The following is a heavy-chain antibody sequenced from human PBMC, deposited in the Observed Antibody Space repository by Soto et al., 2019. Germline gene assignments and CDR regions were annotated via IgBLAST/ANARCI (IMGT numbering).Heavy chain of an antibody. D-gene: IGHD6-13*01. V-gene: IGHV3-21*01. CDR1: GFTFSSYA. CDR2: ISSNSAYI. Sequence: GGSLRLSCAASGFTFSSYAMHWVRQAPGKGLEWVSTISSNSAYIYYTDALRGRFTISRDNAKNSLHLQMNSLRAEDTAVYYCTRDASRDSSARGWFDPWGPGTPVTVSS. CDR3: TRDASRDSSARGWFDP. J-gene: IGHJ5*02.